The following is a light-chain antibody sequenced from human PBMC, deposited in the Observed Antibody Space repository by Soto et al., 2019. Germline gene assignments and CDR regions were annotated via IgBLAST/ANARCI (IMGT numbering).Light chain of an antibody. CDR2: DIS. V-gene: IGKV3D-15*01. CDR1: QSVSSN. Sequence: ETVMTQSPATLSVSPGERATLSCRASQSVSSNLAWYQQKPGQPPRLLIYDISTRATDIPTRFSGSGSGTEFTLTISSLQSEDFAVYYCQQYNSWPLTFGGGTKVEIK. CDR3: QQYNSWPLT. J-gene: IGKJ4*01.